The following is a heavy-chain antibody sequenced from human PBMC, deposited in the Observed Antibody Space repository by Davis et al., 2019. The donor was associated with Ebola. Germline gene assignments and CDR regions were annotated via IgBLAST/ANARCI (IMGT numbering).Heavy chain of an antibody. CDR3: AKSGLSFGVVKYHYGMDV. CDR1: VITFSSYA. Sequence: GGSLRLSCTDSVITFSSYAMTWVRHAPGQGLEWVSAISGSGGSTYYADSVKGRFTISRDNSKKTLYLQMNSLRAEETAVYYCAKSGLSFGVVKYHYGMDVWGKGTTVTVSS. J-gene: IGHJ6*04. V-gene: IGHV3-23*01. CDR2: ISGSGGST. D-gene: IGHD3-3*01.